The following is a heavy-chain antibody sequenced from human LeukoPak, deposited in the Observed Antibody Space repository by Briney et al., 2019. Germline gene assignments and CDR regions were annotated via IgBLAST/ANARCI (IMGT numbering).Heavy chain of an antibody. Sequence: GGSLRLSCAASGFTFSSYWMHWARQAPGKGLVWVSRINSDGSSTSYADSVKGRFTISRDNAKNTLYLQMNSLRAEDTAVYYCARDRMTGFFWWFDPWGQGTLVTVSS. CDR1: GFTFSSYW. V-gene: IGHV3-74*01. J-gene: IGHJ5*02. CDR2: INSDGSST. CDR3: ARDRMTGFFWWFDP. D-gene: IGHD1-20*01.